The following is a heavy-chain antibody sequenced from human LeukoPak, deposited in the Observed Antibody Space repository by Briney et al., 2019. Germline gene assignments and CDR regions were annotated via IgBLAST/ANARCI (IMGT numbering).Heavy chain of an antibody. J-gene: IGHJ4*02. CDR2: ISYDGSNK. CDR1: GFTFSSYA. V-gene: IGHV3-30*14. D-gene: IGHD3-10*01. Sequence: GGSLRLSCAASGFTFSSYAMHWVRQAPGKGLEWVAVISYDGSNKYYADSVKGRFTISRDNSKNTLYLQMNSLRAEDTAVYYCARDGPRGLLDYWGQGTLVTVSS. CDR3: ARDGPRGLLDY.